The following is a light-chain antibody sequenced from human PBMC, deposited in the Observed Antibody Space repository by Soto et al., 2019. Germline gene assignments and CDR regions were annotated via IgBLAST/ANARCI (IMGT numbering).Light chain of an antibody. J-gene: IGKJ1*01. CDR1: LTVSDNY. Sequence: EIVLTQSPGTLSLSPGERVTLSCRASLTVSDNYLARYQQKAGQAPRLVIYGASTRATDIPDRFSASGSGTDFTLTISRLEPEDFAVYYCQQYSKAPLTFGQGTKVDIK. V-gene: IGKV3-20*01. CDR2: GAS. CDR3: QQYSKAPLT.